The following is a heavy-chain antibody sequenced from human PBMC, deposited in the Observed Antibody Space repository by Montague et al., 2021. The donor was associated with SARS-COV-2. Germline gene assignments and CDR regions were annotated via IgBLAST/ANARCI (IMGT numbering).Heavy chain of an antibody. CDR1: GDSVSRNRVA. J-gene: IGHJ4*02. CDR2: TYYRSKWYS. Sequence: CAISGDSVSRNRVAWSWLRQSPSRGLEWLGRTYYRSKWYSDYAPFVRGRLTVNPDASKNEFSLELNYVTPEDTAVYYCVRYSGWFYFDFWGQGTLVTVSS. V-gene: IGHV6-1*01. CDR3: VRYSGWFYFDF. D-gene: IGHD6-19*01.